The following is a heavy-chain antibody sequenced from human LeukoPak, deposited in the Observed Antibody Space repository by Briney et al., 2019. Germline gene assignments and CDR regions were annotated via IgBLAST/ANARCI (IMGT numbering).Heavy chain of an antibody. J-gene: IGHJ5*02. D-gene: IGHD1-26*01. V-gene: IGHV3-7*03. CDR3: AKFSIVGAIEWFDP. CDR2: IKQDGSEK. Sequence: GGSLRLSCVASGFTFSSRDWMTWVRQAPGKGLEWVANIKQDGSEKNYVDSVKGRFTISRDNAKNSVDLQMNSLRAEDTAVYYCAKFSIVGAIEWFDPWGQGTLVTVSS. CDR1: GFTFSSRDW.